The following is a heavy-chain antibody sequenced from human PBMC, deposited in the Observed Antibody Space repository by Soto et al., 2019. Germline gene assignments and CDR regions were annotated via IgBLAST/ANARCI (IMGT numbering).Heavy chain of an antibody. V-gene: IGHV3-74*01. CDR1: VVTFGNSW. J-gene: IGHJ5*02. Sequence: PGGSLRLSCAGSVVTFGNSWMHWVRQPPGQGLVWVSRIKFDASITTYADSVKGRFTISRDNADNTLYLQMNSLRVEDTAVYFCVYCLTYGCLGPWGQGTLVTVS. CDR3: VYCLTYGCLGP. CDR2: IKFDASIT. D-gene: IGHD2-15*01.